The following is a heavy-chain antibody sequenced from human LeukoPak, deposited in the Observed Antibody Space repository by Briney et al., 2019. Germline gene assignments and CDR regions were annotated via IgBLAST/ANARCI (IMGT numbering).Heavy chain of an antibody. CDR3: AKNGDRGACCTGGTCYPYFYYYMDV. Sequence: GGSLRPSCAASGFTFSSYAMSWVRQAPGKGLEWVSAISGSGGSTYYADSVKGRFTISRDNSKNTLYLQMNSLRAEDTAVYYCAKNGDRGACCTGGTCYPYFYYYMDVWGKGTTVTI. CDR1: GFTFSSYA. V-gene: IGHV3-23*01. CDR2: ISGSGGST. D-gene: IGHD2-15*01. J-gene: IGHJ6*03.